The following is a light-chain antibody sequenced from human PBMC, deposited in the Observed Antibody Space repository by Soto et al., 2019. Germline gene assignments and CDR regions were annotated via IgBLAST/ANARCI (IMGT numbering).Light chain of an antibody. CDR1: QSVSSN. V-gene: IGKV3-15*01. J-gene: IGKJ1*01. Sequence: EIVMTQSPATLSVSPGERATLSCSASQSVSSNLAWYQQKAGQAPRLLMYGASIRAIGIPGRFSGSGSGTEFTLTTSSLQSADFAVYYCQQYNNWPPWTFGQGTKVDIK. CDR3: QQYNNWPPWT. CDR2: GAS.